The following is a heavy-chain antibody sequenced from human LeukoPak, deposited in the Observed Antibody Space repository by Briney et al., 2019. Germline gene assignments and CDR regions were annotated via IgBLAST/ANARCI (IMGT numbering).Heavy chain of an antibody. V-gene: IGHV3-53*04. Sequence: GGSLRLSCAASGFTVSSNYMSWVRQAPGKGLEWVSVIYSGGSTYYADSVKGRFTISRHNSKNTLYLQMNSLRAEDTAVYYCARLYYHDSSGYYYNWFDPWGQGTLVTVSS. CDR2: IYSGGST. J-gene: IGHJ5*02. CDR3: ARLYYHDSSGYYYNWFDP. D-gene: IGHD3-22*01. CDR1: GFTVSSNY.